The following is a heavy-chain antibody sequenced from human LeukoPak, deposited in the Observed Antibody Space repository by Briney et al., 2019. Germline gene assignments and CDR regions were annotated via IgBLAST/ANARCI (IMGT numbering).Heavy chain of an antibody. CDR1: GDSISGSSYY. CDR3: ARYVVTRGYSFDY. D-gene: IGHD4-23*01. CDR2: IYYGGST. Sequence: SETLSLTCTVSGDSISGSSYYWGWIRQPPGKGLEWIGNIYYGGSTYYNPSLKSRVTVSVDTSKNQFSLRLSSVTAADMAVYFCARYVVTRGYSFDYWGQGTLVTVSS. J-gene: IGHJ4*02. V-gene: IGHV4-39*01.